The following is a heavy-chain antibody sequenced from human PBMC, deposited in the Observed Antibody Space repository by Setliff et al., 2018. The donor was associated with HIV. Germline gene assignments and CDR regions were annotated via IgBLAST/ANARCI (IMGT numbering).Heavy chain of an antibody. CDR1: GYSTSSGYY. V-gene: IGHV4-38-2*02. J-gene: IGHJ6*02. CDR2: IYTRGST. Sequence: SETLSLTCAVSGYSTSSGYYWGWIRQPPGKGLEWIGRIYTRGSTNYNPSLKSRVTISVDTSKNQFSLKLSSVTAADTAVYYCAREDYYYYGMDVWGQGTTVTVSS. CDR3: AREDYYYYGMDV.